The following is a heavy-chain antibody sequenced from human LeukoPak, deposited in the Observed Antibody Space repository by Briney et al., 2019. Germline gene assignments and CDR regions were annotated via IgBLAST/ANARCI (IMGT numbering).Heavy chain of an antibody. J-gene: IGHJ4*02. CDR1: GGTFSSYA. CDR3: ARLVEMATIGGD. V-gene: IGHV1-69*05. CDR2: IIPIFGTA. D-gene: IGHD5-24*01. Sequence: ASVKVSCKASGGTFSSYAMSWVRQAPGQGLEWMGGIIPIFGTANYAQKFQGRVTITTDESTSTAYMELSSLRSEDTAVYYCARLVEMATIGGDWGQGTLVTVSS.